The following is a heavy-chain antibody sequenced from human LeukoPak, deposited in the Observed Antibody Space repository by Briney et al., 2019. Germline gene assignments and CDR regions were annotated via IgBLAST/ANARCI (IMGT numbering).Heavy chain of an antibody. CDR3: ARDLLGHCSDGVCYEVLDY. V-gene: IGHV1-18*01. D-gene: IGHD2-8*01. CDR2: ISAENGNT. Sequence: ASVKVSCKASGYTFNKYGITWVRQAPGQGLERMGWISAENGNTNYAKKVQGRVTMTTDTSTSTAYMELRSLRSDDTAVYYCARDLLGHCSDGVCYEVLDYWGQGTLVTVSS. CDR1: GYTFNKYG. J-gene: IGHJ4*02.